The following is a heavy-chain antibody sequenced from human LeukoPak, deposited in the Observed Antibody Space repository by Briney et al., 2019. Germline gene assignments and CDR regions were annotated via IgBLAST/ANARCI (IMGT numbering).Heavy chain of an antibody. CDR1: GFTFSRYE. CDR2: ISPSGSTM. Sequence: GVLRLSCAVSGFTFSRYEMSWVRQAPGKGLEWISYISPSGSTMYYVDSVKGRFIISRDNAKDSLYLQMNSLRVEDTAVYYCARDPRGPDYWGQGTLVTVSS. J-gene: IGHJ4*02. V-gene: IGHV3-48*03. CDR3: ARDPRGPDY.